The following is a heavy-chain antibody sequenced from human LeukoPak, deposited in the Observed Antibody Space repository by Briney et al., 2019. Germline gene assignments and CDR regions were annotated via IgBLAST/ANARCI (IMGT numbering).Heavy chain of an antibody. CDR1: GFTFSRYG. V-gene: IGHV3-33*06. J-gene: IGHJ4*02. CDR3: AKDLDSTGYYSYRN. CDR2: IWYDGSNK. D-gene: IGHD3-22*01. Sequence: GRSLRLSCAASGFTFSRYGMHWVRQAPGKGLEWVAVIWYDGSNKYYADSVKGRFTISRDNSKNTLYLQMNSLRAEDTAVYHCAKDLDSTGYYSYRNWGQGTLVTVSS.